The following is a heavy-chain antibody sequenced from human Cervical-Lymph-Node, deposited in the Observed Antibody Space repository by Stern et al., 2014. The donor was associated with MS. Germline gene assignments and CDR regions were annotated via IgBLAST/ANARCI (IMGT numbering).Heavy chain of an antibody. V-gene: IGHV3-23*04. CDR2: ISGSGGST. D-gene: IGHD4-17*01. Sequence: EVQLGESGGGLAQPGGSLRLSWASSGFTFNSYAMSWVRQAPGRGLGWGSGISGSGGSTYFAGSVKGRFTISRDNSKNTLYLQMNSLRAEDTAVYYCAKEHYGDYHDAFDIWGQGTKVTVSS. CDR3: AKEHYGDYHDAFDI. J-gene: IGHJ3*02. CDR1: GFTFNSYA.